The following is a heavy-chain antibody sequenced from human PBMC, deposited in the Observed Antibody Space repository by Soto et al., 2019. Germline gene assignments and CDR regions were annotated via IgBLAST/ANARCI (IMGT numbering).Heavy chain of an antibody. Sequence: ASVKVSCKASGYTFTSYAMHWVRQAPGQRLEWMGWINAYNGNTNYAQKLQGRVTMTTDTSTSTAYMELRSLRSDDTAVYYCALKKRGIVAPLNDAFDIWGQGTMVTVSS. J-gene: IGHJ3*02. D-gene: IGHD5-12*01. CDR3: ALKKRGIVAPLNDAFDI. CDR2: INAYNGNT. V-gene: IGHV1-18*01. CDR1: GYTFTSYA.